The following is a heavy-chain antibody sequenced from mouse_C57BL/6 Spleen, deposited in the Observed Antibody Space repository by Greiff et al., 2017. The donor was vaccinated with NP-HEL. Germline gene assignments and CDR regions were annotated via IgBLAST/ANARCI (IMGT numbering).Heavy chain of an antibody. CDR1: GFSLTSYA. CDR2: IWTGGGT. Sequence: VKLQESGPGLVAPSQSLSITCTVSGFSLTSYAISWVRQPPGKGLEWLGVIWTGGGTNYNSALKSRLSISKDNSKSQVFLKMNSLQTDDTARYYCARFYDGYYQAMDYWGQGTSVTVSS. CDR3: ARFYDGYYQAMDY. D-gene: IGHD2-3*01. V-gene: IGHV2-9-1*01. J-gene: IGHJ4*01.